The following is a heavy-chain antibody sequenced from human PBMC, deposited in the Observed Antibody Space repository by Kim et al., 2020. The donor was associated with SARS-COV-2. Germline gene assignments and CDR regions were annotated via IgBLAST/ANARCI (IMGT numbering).Heavy chain of an antibody. V-gene: IGHV3-30*04. Sequence: GGSLRLSCTASGFSFSSYAMHWVRQAPGKGPEWLAVIFHDGNTKFYTNIVKGRFIISRDNLQSTVFLQMNSLRDDDTAMYFCARDRQSFSGHNHVPDYWGQGTLVTVSS. J-gene: IGHJ4*02. D-gene: IGHD6-19*01. CDR2: IFHDGNTK. CDR1: GFSFSSYA. CDR3: ARDRQSFSGHNHVPDY.